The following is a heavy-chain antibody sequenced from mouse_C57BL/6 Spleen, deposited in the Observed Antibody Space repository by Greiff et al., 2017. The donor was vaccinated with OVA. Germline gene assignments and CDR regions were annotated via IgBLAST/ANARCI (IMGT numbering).Heavy chain of an antibody. CDR3: ARELSAMDY. D-gene: IGHD1-1*02. Sequence: DVQLVESEGGLVQPGSSMKLSCTASGFTFSDYYMAWVRQVPEKGLEWVANINYDGSSTYYLDSLKSRFIISRDNAKNILYLQMSSLKSEDTATYYCARELSAMDYWGQGTSVTVSS. CDR1: GFTFSDYY. CDR2: INYDGSST. V-gene: IGHV5-16*01. J-gene: IGHJ4*01.